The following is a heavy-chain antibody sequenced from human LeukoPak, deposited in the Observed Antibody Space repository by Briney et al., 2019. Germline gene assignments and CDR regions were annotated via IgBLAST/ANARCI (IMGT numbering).Heavy chain of an antibody. J-gene: IGHJ4*02. Sequence: PSETLSLTCTVSGGSISSSSYYWGWIRQPPGKGLEWIGSIYYSGSTYYNPSLKSRVTISVDTSKNQFSLKLSSVTAADTAVYYRARVVGRHSSSSYYFDYWGQGILVTVSS. V-gene: IGHV4-39*07. CDR1: GGSISSSSYY. CDR3: ARVVGRHSSSSYYFDY. D-gene: IGHD6-13*01. CDR2: IYYSGST.